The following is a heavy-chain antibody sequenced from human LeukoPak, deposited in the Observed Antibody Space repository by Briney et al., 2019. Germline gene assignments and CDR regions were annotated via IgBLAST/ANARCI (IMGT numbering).Heavy chain of an antibody. CDR1: GFTFSNYW. CDR3: ARGLNTSRGVDY. J-gene: IGHJ4*02. V-gene: IGHV3-7*01. Sequence: GGSLRLSCAASGFTFSNYWMSWVRQAPGKGLEWVANIKEDGSQKYYVDSVKGRFTSSRDNAKNSVYLQMSSLRDEDTAVYYCARGLNTSRGVDYWGQGTLVVVSS. D-gene: IGHD3-16*01. CDR2: IKEDGSQK.